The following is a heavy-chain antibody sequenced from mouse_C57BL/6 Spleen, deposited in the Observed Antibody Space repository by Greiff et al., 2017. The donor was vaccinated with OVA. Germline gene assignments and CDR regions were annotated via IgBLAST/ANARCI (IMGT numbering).Heavy chain of an antibody. CDR2: IRNKANNHAT. J-gene: IGHJ4*01. CDR1: GFTFSDAW. V-gene: IGHV6-6*01. Sequence: DVQLQESGGGLVQPGGSMKLSCAASGFTFSDAWMDWVRQSPETGLEWVAEIRNKANNHATYYAESVKGRFTISRDDSKSSVYLQMNSLRAEDTGIYYCKVSRWLPPYYAMDYWGQGTSVTVSS. CDR3: KVSRWLPPYYAMDY. D-gene: IGHD2-3*01.